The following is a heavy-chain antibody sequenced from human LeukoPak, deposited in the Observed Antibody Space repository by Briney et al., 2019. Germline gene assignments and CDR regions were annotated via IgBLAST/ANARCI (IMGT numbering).Heavy chain of an antibody. CDR2: ISGGVST. D-gene: IGHD6-13*01. V-gene: IGHV3-23*01. CDR1: GFTFSYYA. J-gene: IGHJ4*02. CDR3: AKEQQRGFDY. Sequence: GGSLRLSCAASGFTFSYYAMSWVRQAPGMGLEWVSSISGGVSTYYADSVKGRFTISRDNSRNTLYLQMNSLRADDTAVYYCAKEQQRGFDYWGQGTLVTVSS.